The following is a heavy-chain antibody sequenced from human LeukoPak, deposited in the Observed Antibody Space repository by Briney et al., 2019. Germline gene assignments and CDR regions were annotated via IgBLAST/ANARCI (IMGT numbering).Heavy chain of an antibody. CDR1: GFTFDDYA. V-gene: IGHV3-9*01. CDR3: AKGRGYYYYYGMDV. J-gene: IGHJ6*02. CDR2: ISWNSGSI. Sequence: PGGSLRPSCAASGFTFDDYAMHWVRQAPGKGLEWVSGISWNSGSIGYADSVKGRFTISRDNAKNSLYLQMNSLRAEDTALYYCAKGRGYYYYYGMDVWGQGTTVTVSS.